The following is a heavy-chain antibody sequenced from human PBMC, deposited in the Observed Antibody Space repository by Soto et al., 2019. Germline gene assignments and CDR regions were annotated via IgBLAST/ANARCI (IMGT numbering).Heavy chain of an antibody. CDR2: IYYSGST. Sequence: SETLSLTCTVSGGSVSSGSYYWSWIRQPPGKGLEWIGYIYYSGSTNYNPSLKSRVTISVDTSKNQFSLKLSSVTAADTAVYYCARVPPPLDTGIVGATRSGWFDPWGQGTLVTVSS. V-gene: IGHV4-61*01. D-gene: IGHD1-26*01. CDR1: GGSVSSGSYY. J-gene: IGHJ5*02. CDR3: ARVPPPLDTGIVGATRSGWFDP.